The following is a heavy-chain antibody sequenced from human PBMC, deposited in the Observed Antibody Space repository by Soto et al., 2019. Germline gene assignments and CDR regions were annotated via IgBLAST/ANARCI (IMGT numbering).Heavy chain of an antibody. CDR1: GFTLRTSGVG. J-gene: IGHJ5*02. Sequence: VPPTQTLTLTCIFSGFTLRTSGVGVGWIRQPPGKALEWLGFIYWNDDKRYSPSLKSRLTITKDTSKKQVVLTTTNMDPVDTATYYCAKSGSSGWYGWFDPWGQGTLVTVSS. D-gene: IGHD6-19*01. CDR3: AKSGSSGWYGWFDP. V-gene: IGHV2-5*01. CDR2: IYWNDDK.